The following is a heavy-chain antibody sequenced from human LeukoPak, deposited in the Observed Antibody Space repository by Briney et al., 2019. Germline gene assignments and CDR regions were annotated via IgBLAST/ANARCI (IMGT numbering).Heavy chain of an antibody. D-gene: IGHD3-22*01. Sequence: SETLSFTCAVYGGSFSGYYWSWIRQPPGKGLEWIGEINHSGSTNYNPSLKSRVTISVDTSKNQFSLKLSSVTAADTAVYYCEGAVGWAVITPYYFDYWGQGTLVTVSS. CDR1: GGSFSGYY. V-gene: IGHV4-34*01. J-gene: IGHJ4*02. CDR2: INHSGST. CDR3: EGAVGWAVITPYYFDY.